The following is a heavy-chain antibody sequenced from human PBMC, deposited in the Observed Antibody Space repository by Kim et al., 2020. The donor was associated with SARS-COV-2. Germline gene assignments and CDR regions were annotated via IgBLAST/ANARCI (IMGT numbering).Heavy chain of an antibody. CDR3: ARPSSHYGSGFVDF. Sequence: SETLSLTCAVSGASVGYGISYWGWIRQSPVRGLEWIGSIYKDGTTFYNPSLRSPITVSIDPPKNQFSLTLESVTATDTALYYCARPSSHYGSGFVDFWGRGIVVTVSS. V-gene: IGHV4-39*01. CDR1: GASVGYGISY. J-gene: IGHJ4*02. CDR2: IYKDGTT. D-gene: IGHD3-10*01.